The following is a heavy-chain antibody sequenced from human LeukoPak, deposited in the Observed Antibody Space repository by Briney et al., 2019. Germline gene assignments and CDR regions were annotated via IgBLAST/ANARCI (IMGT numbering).Heavy chain of an antibody. CDR2: ISSSSSTI. D-gene: IGHD4-17*01. CDR1: GFTSSSYW. V-gene: IGHV3-48*01. Sequence: GGSLRLSCAASGFTSSSYWMNWVRQAPGKGLEWVSYISSSSSTIYYADSVKGRFTISRDNAKNSLYLQMNSLRAEDTAVYYCAKDRLRATLTSFDYWGQGTLVTVSS. CDR3: AKDRLRATLTSFDY. J-gene: IGHJ4*02.